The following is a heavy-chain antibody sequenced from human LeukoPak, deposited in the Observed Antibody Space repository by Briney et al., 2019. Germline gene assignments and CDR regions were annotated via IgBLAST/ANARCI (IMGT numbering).Heavy chain of an antibody. Sequence: GGSLRLSCAASGFTFSSYAMSWARQAPGKGLEWVSAISGSGGSTYYADSVKGRFTISRDNSRNTLYLQMNSLRAEDTAVYYCAKGVASSGLYPWGQGTLVTVSS. CDR2: ISGSGGST. J-gene: IGHJ5*02. V-gene: IGHV3-23*01. CDR1: GFTFSSYA. D-gene: IGHD3-22*01. CDR3: AKGVASSGLYP.